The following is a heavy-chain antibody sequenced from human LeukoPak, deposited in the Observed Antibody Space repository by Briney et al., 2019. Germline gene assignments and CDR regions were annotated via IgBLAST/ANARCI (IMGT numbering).Heavy chain of an antibody. V-gene: IGHV4-34*01. J-gene: IGHJ5*02. D-gene: IGHD6-13*01. Sequence: SETLSLTCAVYGGFFSGYYWSWIRQPPGKGVEWIGEINHRGSTNYNPSLKSRVTISVDTSKNQSSLKLSSVTAADTAVYYCARAGTAAAGHNWFDPWGQGTLVTVSS. CDR1: GGFFSGYY. CDR2: INHRGST. CDR3: ARAGTAAAGHNWFDP.